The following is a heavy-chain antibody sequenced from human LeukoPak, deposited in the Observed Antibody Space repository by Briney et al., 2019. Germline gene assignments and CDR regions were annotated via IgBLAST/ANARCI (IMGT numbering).Heavy chain of an antibody. J-gene: IGHJ4*02. Sequence: SETLSLTCAVYGGSFSGYYWSWIRQPPGKGLEWIGEINHSGSTNYNPSLKSRVTISVDTSKNQFSLKLSSVTAADTAVYYCARPSYYYGSGSYYKGRCYFDYWGQGTLVTVSS. CDR3: ARPSYYYGSGSYYKGRCYFDY. CDR2: INHSGST. V-gene: IGHV4-34*01. D-gene: IGHD3-10*01. CDR1: GGSFSGYY.